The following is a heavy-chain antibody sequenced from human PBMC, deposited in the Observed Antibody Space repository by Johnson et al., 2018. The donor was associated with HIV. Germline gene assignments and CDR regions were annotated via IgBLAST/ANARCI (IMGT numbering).Heavy chain of an antibody. J-gene: IGHJ3*02. CDR1: GFTVSSNY. CDR2: ISSSGSTI. D-gene: IGHD6-13*01. Sequence: QVQLVESGGGLIQPGGSLRLSCAASGFTVSSNYMSWVRQAPGKGLEWVSYISSSGSTIYYADSVKGRFTISRDNAKNSLYLQMNSLRAEDTAVYYCVRVGSSTWYTFLETKSLFAFYIWGQGTMVTVSS. V-gene: IGHV3-11*04. CDR3: VRVGSSTWYTFLETKSLFAFYI.